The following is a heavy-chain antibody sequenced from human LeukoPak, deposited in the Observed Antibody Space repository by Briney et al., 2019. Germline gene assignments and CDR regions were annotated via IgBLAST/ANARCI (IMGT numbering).Heavy chain of an antibody. CDR2: IYRDDDK. Sequence: ESGPTLLNPTQTLTLTCTFSGFSLSTSGGGVGWIRQPPGKALEWLALIYRDDDKRHNPFLRSRLTITKDTSKNQLVLTMTNMDPVDTATYYCAHRRSGYNFNDGDFNSWGQGTLVTVSS. V-gene: IGHV2-5*02. J-gene: IGHJ4*02. CDR1: GFSLSTSGGG. CDR3: AHRRSGYNFNDGDFNS. D-gene: IGHD3-22*01.